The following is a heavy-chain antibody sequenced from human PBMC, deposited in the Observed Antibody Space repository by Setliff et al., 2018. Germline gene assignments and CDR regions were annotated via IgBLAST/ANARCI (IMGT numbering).Heavy chain of an antibody. CDR3: TRTGTYRYFDY. CDR2: INHSGNT. CDR1: GDSISSGNW. J-gene: IGHJ4*02. D-gene: IGHD1-1*01. V-gene: IGHV4-4*02. Sequence: SETLSLTCAVSGDSISSGNWWSWVRQPPEKGLEWIGEINHSGNTNYNPSLKSRVTISVDKSRNQFSLRLTSVTAADTAIYYCTRTGTYRYFDYWGQGALVTVSS.